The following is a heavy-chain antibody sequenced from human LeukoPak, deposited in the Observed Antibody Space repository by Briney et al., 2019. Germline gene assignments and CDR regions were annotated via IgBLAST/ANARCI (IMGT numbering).Heavy chain of an antibody. J-gene: IGHJ6*02. CDR2: IDGSGGTT. CDR1: GFTFTRNA. Sequence: GGSLRLSCAASGFTFTRNAMAWVRQAPGKGLEWVSAIDGSGGTTFYADSVKGRVTISRVQSTNTVYLQMNSLRADDTAVYYCASGNSGSHYVEYYYGMDVWGQGTTVTVSS. V-gene: IGHV3-23*01. D-gene: IGHD1-26*01. CDR3: ASGNSGSHYVEYYYGMDV.